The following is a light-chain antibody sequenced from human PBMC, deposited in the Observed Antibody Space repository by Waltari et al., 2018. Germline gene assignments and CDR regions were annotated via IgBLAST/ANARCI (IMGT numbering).Light chain of an antibody. Sequence: EIVLTQSPATLSLSPGERATLSCRASQSVSSYLAWYQQKPGQAPRLLIYDASNRAAGIPARFSGSGSGTDVTLTIRSLEPEDFAVYYCQQRSNWPPKYTFGQGTKLEIK. CDR1: QSVSSY. CDR3: QQRSNWPPKYT. CDR2: DAS. J-gene: IGKJ2*01. V-gene: IGKV3-11*01.